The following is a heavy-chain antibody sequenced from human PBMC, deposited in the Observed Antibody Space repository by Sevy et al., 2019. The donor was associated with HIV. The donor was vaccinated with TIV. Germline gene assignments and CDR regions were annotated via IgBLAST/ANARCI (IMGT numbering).Heavy chain of an antibody. CDR3: ARERTGVTMVREPYYYMDV. V-gene: IGHV3-21*01. Sequence: GGSLRLSCAASGFTFSSYSMNWVRQAPGKGLEWVSSISSSSYIYYADSVKGRFTISRDNAKNSLYLQMNSLRAEDTAVYYCARERTGVTMVREPYYYMDVWGKGTTVTVSS. CDR2: ISSSSYI. D-gene: IGHD3-10*01. CDR1: GFTFSSYS. J-gene: IGHJ6*03.